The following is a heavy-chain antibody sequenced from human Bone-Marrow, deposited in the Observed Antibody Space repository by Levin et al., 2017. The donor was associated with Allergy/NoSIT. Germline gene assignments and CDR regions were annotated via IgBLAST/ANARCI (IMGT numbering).Heavy chain of an antibody. Sequence: SETLSLTCTVSGASISRGGYYWSWIRQHPGKGLEWIGYIYYTGSTHYNPSLKSRVTISVDTSKIQFSLTLTSMTAADTAVYYCAREQALTWNASPRIDVWGQGTTVVVSS. CDR3: AREQALTWNASPRIDV. J-gene: IGHJ6*02. CDR2: IYYTGST. D-gene: IGHD2/OR15-2a*01. V-gene: IGHV4-31*03. CDR1: GASISRGGYY.